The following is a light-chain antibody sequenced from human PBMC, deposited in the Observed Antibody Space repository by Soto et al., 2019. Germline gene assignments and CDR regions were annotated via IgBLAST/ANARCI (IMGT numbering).Light chain of an antibody. CDR1: SSNIGSNT. J-gene: IGLJ2*01. CDR2: TNN. Sequence: QSVLTQPPSASGTPGQRVTISCSGSSSNIGSNTVNWYQQLPGTAPKLLMYTNNQRPSGVPDRFSGSKSGTSASLAISGLQSEDAADYYCAAWDDSLNAYVVFGGGTKLTVL. CDR3: AAWDDSLNAYVV. V-gene: IGLV1-44*01.